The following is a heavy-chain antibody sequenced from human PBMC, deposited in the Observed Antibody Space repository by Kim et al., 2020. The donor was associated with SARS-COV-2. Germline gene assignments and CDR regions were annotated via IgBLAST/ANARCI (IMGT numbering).Heavy chain of an antibody. D-gene: IGHD3-10*01. Sequence: GGSLRLSCAASGFIFSSYWMSWVRQAPGKGLEWVANIKQDGSEKYYVDSVKGRFTISRDNAKNSLYLQMNSLRAEDTAVYYCAREDRRITMVRGVKAAFDIWGQGTMVTVSS. J-gene: IGHJ3*02. CDR1: GFIFSSYW. CDR3: AREDRRITMVRGVKAAFDI. V-gene: IGHV3-7*03. CDR2: IKQDGSEK.